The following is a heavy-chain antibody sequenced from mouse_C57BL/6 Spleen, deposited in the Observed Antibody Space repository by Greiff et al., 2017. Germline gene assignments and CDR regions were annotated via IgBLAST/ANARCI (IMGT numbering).Heavy chain of an antibody. CDR1: GYAFTNYL. J-gene: IGHJ2*01. Sequence: QVQLQQSGAELVRPGTSVKVSCKASGYAFTNYLIEWVKQRPGQGLEGIGVINPGSGGTNYNEKFKGKANLTADKSSSTASMQLSSLTSEDSAVYFCAREGDYWGQGTTLTVSS. CDR3: AREGDY. CDR2: INPGSGGT. V-gene: IGHV1-54*01.